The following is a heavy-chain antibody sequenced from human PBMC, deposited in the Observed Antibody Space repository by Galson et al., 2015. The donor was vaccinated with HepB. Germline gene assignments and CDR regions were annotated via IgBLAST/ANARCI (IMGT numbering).Heavy chain of an antibody. D-gene: IGHD5/OR15-5a*01. Sequence: SLRLSCAASGFPFSAYHMHWVRQAPGKGPEWIAYITSSGSATYYADSVRGRFTISRDNSNNTLYLQMTSLRLEDTAVYYCSKAVAVSGHSRWFDPWGQGALVIVSS. CDR3: SKAVAVSGHSRWFDP. J-gene: IGHJ5*02. V-gene: IGHV3-48*01. CDR1: GFPFSAYH. CDR2: ITSSGSAT.